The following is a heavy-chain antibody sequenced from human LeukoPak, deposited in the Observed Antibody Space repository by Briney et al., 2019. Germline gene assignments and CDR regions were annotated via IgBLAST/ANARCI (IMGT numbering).Heavy chain of an antibody. V-gene: IGHV4-39*01. D-gene: IGHD6-6*01. CDR2: IYYSGST. CDR3: ARLAIAARPYYFDY. Sequence: SETLSLTCTVSGGSISSSSYYWGWIRQPPGTGLEWIGSIYYSGSTYYNPSLKSRVTISVDTSKNQFSLKLSSVTAADTAVYYCARLAIAARPYYFDYWGQGTLVTVSS. CDR1: GGSISSSSYY. J-gene: IGHJ4*02.